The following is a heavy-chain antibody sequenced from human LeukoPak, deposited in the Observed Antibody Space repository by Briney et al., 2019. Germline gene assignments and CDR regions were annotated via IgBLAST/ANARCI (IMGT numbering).Heavy chain of an antibody. V-gene: IGHV4-61*02. Sequence: SETLSLTCTVSGGSLSSSSYYWSWIRQPAGKGLEWIGRFYTSGSTNYNPSLKSRVTMSVDTSKNQFSLKLRSVAAADTAVYYCARGASGYDPFDYWGQGTLVTVSS. CDR3: ARGASGYDPFDY. D-gene: IGHD5-12*01. J-gene: IGHJ4*02. CDR1: GGSLSSSSYY. CDR2: FYTSGST.